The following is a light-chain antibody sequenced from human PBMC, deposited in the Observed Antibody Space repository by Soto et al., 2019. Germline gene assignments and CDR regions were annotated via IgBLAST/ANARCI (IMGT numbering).Light chain of an antibody. CDR3: QQYNNWPLT. J-gene: IGKJ4*01. V-gene: IGKV3-15*01. CDR1: QSVSSN. CDR2: GAS. Sequence: EIVMTQSPATLSVSPGERATLSCRASQSVSSNLAWYQHQPGQAPRVLIYGASTRATGFPARFSGSGSETEFTLIISSLQSEDFAVYYCQQYNNWPLTFGGGTKVEIK.